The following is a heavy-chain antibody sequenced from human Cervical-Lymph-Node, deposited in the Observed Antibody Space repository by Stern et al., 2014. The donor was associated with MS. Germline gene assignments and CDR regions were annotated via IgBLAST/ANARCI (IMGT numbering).Heavy chain of an antibody. J-gene: IGHJ5*02. CDR2: IYYSGTT. Sequence: QLQLQESGPGLLRPSETLSLTCTVSGASITSYYWSWIRQPPGKGLEWIGYIYYSGTTNYNASLKGRVAISIDTSKTQCSLRLSSVTAADTAVYYCARATDLWGQGTLVTVSS. V-gene: IGHV4-59*01. CDR1: GASITSYY. CDR3: ARATDL.